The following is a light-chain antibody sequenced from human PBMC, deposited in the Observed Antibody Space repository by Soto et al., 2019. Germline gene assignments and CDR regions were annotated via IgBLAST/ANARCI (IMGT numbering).Light chain of an antibody. J-gene: IGKJ4*01. Sequence: EIVMTQSPATLSVSPGGRATLSCRASQSVSSNLAWYQQKVGQAPRLLIYDGSTRATGIPARFSGSGSGTEFTLTISSLQSEDFAVYYCQQYNNWPPLTFGGGNAVEIK. CDR3: QQYNNWPPLT. V-gene: IGKV3-15*01. CDR2: DGS. CDR1: QSVSSN.